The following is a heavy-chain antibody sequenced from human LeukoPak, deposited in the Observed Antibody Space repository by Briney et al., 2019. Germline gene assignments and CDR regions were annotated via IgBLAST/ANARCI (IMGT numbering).Heavy chain of an antibody. J-gene: IGHJ4*02. CDR3: ARIYGPVDY. CDR2: INHSGST. D-gene: IGHD4-17*01. Sequence: SETLSLTCAVYGGSFSGYYWSWIRQPPGKGLEWIGEINHSGSTNYNPSLKSRVTISVDTSKNQFSLKLSSVTAADTAVCYCARIYGPVDYWGQGTLVTVSS. CDR1: GGSFSGYY. V-gene: IGHV4-34*01.